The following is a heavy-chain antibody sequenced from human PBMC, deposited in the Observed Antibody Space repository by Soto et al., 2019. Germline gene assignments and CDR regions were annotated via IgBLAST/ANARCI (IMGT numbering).Heavy chain of an antibody. CDR2: TYYSSKWYN. CDR3: ARGLCRSGMDV. J-gene: IGHJ6*02. V-gene: IGHV6-1*01. D-gene: IGHD2-15*01. Sequence: QVQLQQSGPGLVKPSQTLSLTCAISGDSVSSNSVAWNWFRQSPSRGLEWLGRTYYSSKWYNDYALFVRRRISINPDTSRHLLSLLLHSLTPEDAAVYYCARGLCRSGMDVWGQGTTVAVSS. CDR1: GDSVSSNSVA.